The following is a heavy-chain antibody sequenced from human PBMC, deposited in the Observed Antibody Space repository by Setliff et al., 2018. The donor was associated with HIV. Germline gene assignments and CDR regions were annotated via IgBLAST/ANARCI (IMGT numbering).Heavy chain of an antibody. CDR3: ARDRYIGYAGWGNYYYYGMDV. CDR1: GGTFSSYA. CDR2: IIPIFGTA. Sequence: SVKVSCKASGGTFSSYAISWVRQAPGQGLEWMGGIIPIFGTANYAQKFQGRVTITTDEFTSTAYMELSSLRSEDTAVYYCARDRYIGYAGWGNYYYYGMDVWGQGTTVTVSS. D-gene: IGHD5-12*01. V-gene: IGHV1-69*05. J-gene: IGHJ6*02.